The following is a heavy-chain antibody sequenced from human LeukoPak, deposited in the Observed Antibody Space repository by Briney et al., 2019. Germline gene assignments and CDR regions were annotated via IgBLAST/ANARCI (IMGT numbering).Heavy chain of an antibody. V-gene: IGHV1-2*02. D-gene: IGHD2-2*01. Sequence: ASVKVSCKASGYTFSGYYMHWVRQAPGQGLEWMGWMYPKSGGTEYAEKFQGRVTMTADTSMSTAFMELSGLTSDDTAVYYCARLPAGHDYWGQGTLVTVST. CDR2: MYPKSGGT. J-gene: IGHJ4*02. CDR3: ARLPAGHDY. CDR1: GYTFSGYY.